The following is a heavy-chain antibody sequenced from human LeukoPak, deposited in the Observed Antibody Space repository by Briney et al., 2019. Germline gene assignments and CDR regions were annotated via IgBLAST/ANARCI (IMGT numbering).Heavy chain of an antibody. J-gene: IGHJ3*02. CDR3: ARERGDYDILTGYYTNPAHDAFDI. V-gene: IGHV4-4*07. CDR1: GGSISSYY. CDR2: IYTSGST. D-gene: IGHD3-9*01. Sequence: SETLSLTCTVSGGSISSYYWSWIRQPAGKGLEWIGRIYTSGSTNYNPSLKSRVSMSVDTSKNHFSLKLSSVTAADTAVSYCARERGDYDILTGYYTNPAHDAFDIWGQGTMVTVSS.